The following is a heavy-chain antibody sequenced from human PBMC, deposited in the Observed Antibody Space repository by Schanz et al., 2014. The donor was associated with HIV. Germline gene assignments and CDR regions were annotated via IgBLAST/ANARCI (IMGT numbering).Heavy chain of an antibody. Sequence: QLLESGGGLVQPGGSLRLSCTASGFTLSNSAMHWVRQAPGKGLEWVAIISFDGSNKYYADSVKGRFTISRDNSKNTLYLQMNSLRVEDTAVYYCARDLPNPYFDFSGPAGDYWGQGALVTVSS. J-gene: IGHJ4*02. CDR2: ISFDGSNK. V-gene: IGHV3-30-3*01. D-gene: IGHD3-22*01. CDR1: GFTLSNSA. CDR3: ARDLPNPYFDFSGPAGDY.